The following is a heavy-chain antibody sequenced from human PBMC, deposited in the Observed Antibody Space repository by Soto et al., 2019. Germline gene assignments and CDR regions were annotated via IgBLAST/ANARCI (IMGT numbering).Heavy chain of an antibody. CDR2: IYYTGST. V-gene: IGHV4-59*01. Sequence: SETLSLTCTVSGGSISSYYWSWIRQPPGKGLEWIGFIYYTGSTNYNPSLKSRVTISLDTSKNQFSLKLSSVTAADRAVYYCARASSTWLQFHYWGPGTLVTLSS. CDR3: ARASSTWLQFHY. J-gene: IGHJ4*02. CDR1: GGSISSYY. D-gene: IGHD6-13*01.